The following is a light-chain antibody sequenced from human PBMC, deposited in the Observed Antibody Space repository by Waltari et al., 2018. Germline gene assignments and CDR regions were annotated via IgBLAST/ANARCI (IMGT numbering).Light chain of an antibody. CDR2: GAS. CDR3: QHYVRLPAT. CDR1: QRFSRT. J-gene: IGKJ1*01. Sequence: EIVLTQSPGTLTWSPGEIATLSCRASQRFSRTLDWYQQKPCQAPRLLIYGASTRATGIPERFSVGGSGTDFSLTISRLEPEDFAAYYCQHYVRLPATFGQGTKVEIK. V-gene: IGKV3-20*01.